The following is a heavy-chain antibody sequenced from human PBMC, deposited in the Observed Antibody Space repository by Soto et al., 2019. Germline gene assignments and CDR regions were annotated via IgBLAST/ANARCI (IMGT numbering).Heavy chain of an antibody. J-gene: IGHJ4*02. Sequence: GGSLRLSCAASGFTFSSYGMHWVRQAPGKGLEWVAVIWYDGSNKYYADSVKGRFTISRDNSKNTLYLQMNSLRAEDTAVYYCARARGSPQPPPDYWGQGTLVTVSS. CDR1: GFTFSSYG. CDR3: ARARGSPQPPPDY. D-gene: IGHD6-13*01. CDR2: IWYDGSNK. V-gene: IGHV3-33*01.